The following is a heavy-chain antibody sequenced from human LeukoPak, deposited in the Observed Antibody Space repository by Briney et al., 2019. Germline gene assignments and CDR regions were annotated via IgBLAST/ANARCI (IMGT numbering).Heavy chain of an antibody. V-gene: IGHV5-51*01. J-gene: IGHJ3*02. Sequence: GASLQISCKGSGCSFTNYWIGWVRQMSGKGLEWMGIIYPGDSDNKYSPSFQGQVTISADKSIITAYLQWSSLKASDTAMYYCARTGYSSGWYGSFDIWGQGTLVTVSS. D-gene: IGHD6-19*01. CDR2: IYPGDSDN. CDR1: GCSFTNYW. CDR3: ARTGYSSGWYGSFDI.